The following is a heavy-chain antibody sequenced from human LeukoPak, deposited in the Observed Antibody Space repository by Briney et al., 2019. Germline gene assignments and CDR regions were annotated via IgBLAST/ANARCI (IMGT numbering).Heavy chain of an antibody. CDR3: ARDMFYSIDY. CDR2: IKGDGSVT. J-gene: IGHJ4*02. V-gene: IGHV3-74*01. D-gene: IGHD3-10*02. Sequence: GGSLRLSCAASGFSFRNAWMHWVRQAPGKGLVWVSRIKGDGSVTVYADSVKGRFTISRDNAKNTVYLQMNSLRAEDSAVYYCARDMFYSIDYWGQGTLVTVSS. CDR1: GFSFRNAW.